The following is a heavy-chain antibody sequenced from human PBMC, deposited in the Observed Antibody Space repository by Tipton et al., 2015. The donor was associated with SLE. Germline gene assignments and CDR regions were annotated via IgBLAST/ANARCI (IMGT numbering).Heavy chain of an antibody. D-gene: IGHD6-13*01. V-gene: IGHV3-7*01. J-gene: IGHJ4*02. CDR1: GFSFSRYW. CDR3: SRGTMSAPGIDY. Sequence: GSLRLSCAVSGFSFSRYWMNWVRQAPGKGLEWVARINEDGSEKDYVGSMEGRISISRDNAKNLVYLQMNSLRVEDTAVYFCSRGTMSAPGIDYLGQGTLVTVSS. CDR2: INEDGSEK.